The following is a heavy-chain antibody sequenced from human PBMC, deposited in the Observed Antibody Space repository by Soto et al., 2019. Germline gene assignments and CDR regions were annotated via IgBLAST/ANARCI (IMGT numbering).Heavy chain of an antibody. V-gene: IGHV3-11*06. CDR1: GFTFSDYY. CDR2: ISSSSSYT. J-gene: IGHJ6*02. D-gene: IGHD3-10*01. CDR3: ARAGVITYYGMDV. Sequence: ESGGGLVKPGGSLRLSCAASGFTFSDYYMSWIRQAPGKGLEWVSYISSSSSYTNYADSVKGRFTISRDNAKNSLYLQMNSLRAEDTAVYYCARAGVITYYGMDVWGQGTTVTVSS.